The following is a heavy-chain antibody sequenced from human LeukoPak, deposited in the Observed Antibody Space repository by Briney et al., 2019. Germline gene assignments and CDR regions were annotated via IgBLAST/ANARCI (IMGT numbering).Heavy chain of an antibody. CDR2: ISGGGGET. V-gene: IGHV3-23*01. CDR3: AKSASNYYYDSSGYYETRGYYFDY. CDR1: GFTFSNNA. Sequence: AGGSLRLSCAASGFTFSNNAMHWVRQAPGKGLEWVSSISGGGGETYYVDSVKGRFIISRDNSKNALYLQMNSLRAEDTAVYYCAKSASNYYYDSSGYYETRGYYFDYWGQGTLVTVSS. D-gene: IGHD3-22*01. J-gene: IGHJ4*02.